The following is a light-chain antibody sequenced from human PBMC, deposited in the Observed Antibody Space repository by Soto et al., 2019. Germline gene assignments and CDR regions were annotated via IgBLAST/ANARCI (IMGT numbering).Light chain of an antibody. V-gene: IGLV2-14*01. Sequence: QYALTQPASVSGSPGQSITISCTGTSSDVGGYNYVSWYQQHPGKAPKLTIYDVSNRPSGVSNRFSGSKSGNTASLTISGLQAEDEADYYCSSYTSSSTDVVFGGGTKVTVL. J-gene: IGLJ2*01. CDR3: SSYTSSSTDVV. CDR2: DVS. CDR1: SSDVGGYNY.